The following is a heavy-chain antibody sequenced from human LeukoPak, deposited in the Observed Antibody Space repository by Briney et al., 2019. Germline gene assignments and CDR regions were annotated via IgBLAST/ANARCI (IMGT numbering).Heavy chain of an antibody. D-gene: IGHD6-13*01. CDR1: GGSISSYY. Sequence: PSETLSLTCTVSGGSISSYYWSWIRQPPGKGLEWIGYIYYSGSTNYNPSLKSRVTISVDTSKNQFSLKLSSVTAADTAVYYCARTPRRSSLVYFDYWGQGTLVTVSS. CDR3: ARTPRRSSLVYFDY. CDR2: IYYSGST. J-gene: IGHJ4*02. V-gene: IGHV4-59*08.